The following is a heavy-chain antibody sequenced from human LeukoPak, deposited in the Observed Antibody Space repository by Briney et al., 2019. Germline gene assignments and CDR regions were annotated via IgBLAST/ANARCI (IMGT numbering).Heavy chain of an antibody. Sequence: ASVKVSCKVSGYTLTELSMHWVRQAPGKGLEWMGGFDPEDGETIYAQKFQGRVTMTEDTSTDTAYMELSSPRSEDTAVYYCATSFWSGYPSNWFDPWGQGTLVTVSS. V-gene: IGHV1-24*01. J-gene: IGHJ5*02. D-gene: IGHD3-3*01. CDR2: FDPEDGET. CDR3: ATSFWSGYPSNWFDP. CDR1: GYTLTELS.